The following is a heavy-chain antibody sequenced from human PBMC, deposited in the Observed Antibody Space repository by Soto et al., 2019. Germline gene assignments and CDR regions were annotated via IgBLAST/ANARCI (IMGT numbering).Heavy chain of an antibody. D-gene: IGHD6-19*01. J-gene: IGHJ4*02. V-gene: IGHV3-23*01. CDR2: ISGSGGST. CDR1: GFTFSSYA. CDR3: AKCRWLAHYYFDY. Sequence: EVQLLESGGGLVQPGGSLRLSFAASGFTFSSYAMSWVRQAPGKGLEWVSAISGSGGSTYYADSVKGRFTISRDNSKNTLYLQMNSLRAEDTAVYYCAKCRWLAHYYFDYWGQGTLVTVSS.